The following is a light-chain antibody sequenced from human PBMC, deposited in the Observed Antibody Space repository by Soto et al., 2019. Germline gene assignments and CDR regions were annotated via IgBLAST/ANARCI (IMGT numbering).Light chain of an antibody. J-gene: IGKJ4*01. Sequence: EIVLTQSPATLSLSPGERATLSCRASQSVGNNLDWYQQKPGQAPGLLIYEASTRATGIPARFSGSGSGTDFTLTISSLEPEDFAVYYFQQHANWPLTFGGGTKVDIK. CDR3: QQHANWPLT. V-gene: IGKV3-11*01. CDR2: EAS. CDR1: QSVGNN.